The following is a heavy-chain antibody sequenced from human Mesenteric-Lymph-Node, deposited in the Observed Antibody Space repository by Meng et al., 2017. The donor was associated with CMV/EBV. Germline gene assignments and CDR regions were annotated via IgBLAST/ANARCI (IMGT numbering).Heavy chain of an antibody. CDR3: ARQDTGMVADY. J-gene: IGHJ4*02. D-gene: IGHD5-18*01. V-gene: IGHV4-39*01. CDR2: MYYGGYT. Sequence: SDTLSLTCTVSGVSISDSGYYWGWIRQSPGKGLEWIGSMYYGGYTYYNPSLNGRVTTSVDTTKNHFYLKLSSVTAADTAVYYCARQDTGMVADYWGQGILVTVSS. CDR1: GVSISDSGYY.